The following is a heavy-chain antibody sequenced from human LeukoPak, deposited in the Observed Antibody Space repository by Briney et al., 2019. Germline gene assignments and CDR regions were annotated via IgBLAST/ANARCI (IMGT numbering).Heavy chain of an antibody. V-gene: IGHV3-7*01. D-gene: IGHD4-11*01. Sequence: GGSLRLSCAASGFTFRNYAMSWVRQAPGKGLEWVANIKQDGSEKYYVDSVKGRFTISRDNAKNSLYLQMNSLRAEDTAVYYCARSRYSNFRKYFDYWGQGTLVTVSS. CDR1: GFTFRNYA. CDR2: IKQDGSEK. J-gene: IGHJ4*02. CDR3: ARSRYSNFRKYFDY.